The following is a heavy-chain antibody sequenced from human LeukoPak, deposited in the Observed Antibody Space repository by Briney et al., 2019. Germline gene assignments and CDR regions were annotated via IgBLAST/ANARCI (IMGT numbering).Heavy chain of an antibody. V-gene: IGHV4-30-2*01. CDR2: IYHSGST. D-gene: IGHD3-10*01. Sequence: PSETLSLTCAVSGGSISSGGYSWSWIRQPPGKGLEWIGYIYHSGSTYYNPSLKSRVTISVDTSKNQFSLKLSSVTAADTAVYYCARGYGSGSYYSRWGQGTLVTVSS. CDR3: ARGYGSGSYYSR. J-gene: IGHJ4*02. CDR1: GGSISSGGYS.